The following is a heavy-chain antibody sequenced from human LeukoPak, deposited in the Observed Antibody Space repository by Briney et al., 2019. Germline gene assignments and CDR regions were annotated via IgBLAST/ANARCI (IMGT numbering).Heavy chain of an antibody. Sequence: ASVKVSCKASGYIFTSYNIYWVRQAPGQGLEWMGWINTNTGNPTYAQGFTGRFVFSLDTSVSTAYLQISSLKAEDTAVYYCARDYDILTGHSAFDYWGQGTLVTVSS. CDR1: GYIFTSYN. D-gene: IGHD3-9*01. CDR3: ARDYDILTGHSAFDY. J-gene: IGHJ4*02. V-gene: IGHV7-4-1*02. CDR2: INTNTGNP.